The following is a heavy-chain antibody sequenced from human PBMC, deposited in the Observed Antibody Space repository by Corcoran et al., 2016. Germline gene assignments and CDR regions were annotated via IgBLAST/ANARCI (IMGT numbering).Heavy chain of an antibody. CDR2: IHWDGGTT. J-gene: IGHJ4*02. Sequence: EVQLVESGGVVVQPGGSLRLSCAASGFSFDDYAMHWVRPAPGKGLEWVSLIHWDGGTTYYADSVKGRFTISRDNSKNSLYLQMNSLRADDTAVVDGAKDRNSYGLYDFDYWGQGTLVT. V-gene: IGHV3-43D*03. CDR3: AKDRNSYGLYDFDY. CDR1: GFSFDDYA. D-gene: IGHD5-18*01.